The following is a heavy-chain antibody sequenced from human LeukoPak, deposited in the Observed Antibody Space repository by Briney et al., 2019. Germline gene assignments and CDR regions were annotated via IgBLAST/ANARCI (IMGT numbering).Heavy chain of an antibody. Sequence: PGGSLRLSCAASGFTSSSYGMHWVRQAPGKGLEWVAFIRYDGSNKYYADSVKGRFTISRDNSKNTLYLQMNSLRAEDTAVYYCAKDLLAMIVVVIPYYFDYWGQGTLVTVSS. CDR3: AKDLLAMIVVVIPYYFDY. V-gene: IGHV3-30*02. D-gene: IGHD3-22*01. CDR2: IRYDGSNK. J-gene: IGHJ4*02. CDR1: GFTSSSYG.